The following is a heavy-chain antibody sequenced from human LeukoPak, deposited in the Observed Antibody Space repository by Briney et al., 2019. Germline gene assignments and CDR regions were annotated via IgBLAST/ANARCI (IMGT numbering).Heavy chain of an antibody. V-gene: IGHV4-39*01. CDR3: ARHGRWELPVVPDHFDY. J-gene: IGHJ4*02. CDR1: GGSISSSSYY. D-gene: IGHD1-26*01. CDR2: IYYSGST. Sequence: SETLSLTCTVSGGSISSSSYYWGWIRQPPGKGLEWIGSIYYSGSTYYNPSLKSRVTISVDASKNQFSLKLSSVTAADTAVYYCARHGRWELPVVPDHFDYWGQGTLVTVSS.